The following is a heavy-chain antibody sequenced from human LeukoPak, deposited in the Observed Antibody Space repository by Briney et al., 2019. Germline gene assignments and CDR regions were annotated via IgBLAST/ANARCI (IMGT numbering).Heavy chain of an antibody. D-gene: IGHD3-9*01. CDR2: ISYDGSNK. CDR3: TRTYNIRYFDI. CDR1: GFTFSSYG. V-gene: IGHV3-30*03. Sequence: PGGSLRLSCAASGFTFSSYGMHWVRQAPGKGLEWVAVISYDGSNKYYADSVKGRFTISRDNSRNTLSLQMNSLSAEDTAVYYCTRTYNIRYFDIWGQGTLVTVSS. J-gene: IGHJ4*02.